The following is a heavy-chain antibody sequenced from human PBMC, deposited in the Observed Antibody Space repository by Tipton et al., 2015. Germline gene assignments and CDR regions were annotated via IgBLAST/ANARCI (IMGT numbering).Heavy chain of an antibody. CDR2: ISGSGGHT. V-gene: IGHV3-23*01. D-gene: IGHD3-3*01. CDR1: GLIFSNFA. J-gene: IGHJ6*02. CDR3: AKGNKVFATVRRANYYGLDV. Sequence: GSLRLSCAASGLIFSNFAMTWVRQTPGKGLEWVSTISGSGGHTYYADSVEGRFTISRDNSKNILYLQMNSLRAADTAMYFCAKGNKVFATVRRANYYGLDVWGQGTTVTVSS.